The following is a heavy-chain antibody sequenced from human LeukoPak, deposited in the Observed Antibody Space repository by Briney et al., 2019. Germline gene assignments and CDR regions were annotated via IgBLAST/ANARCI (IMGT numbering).Heavy chain of an antibody. CDR2: ISSSSSYI. D-gene: IGHD3-10*01. V-gene: IGHV3-21*01. CDR1: GFTFSSYS. Sequence: GGSLRLSCAASGFTFSSYSMNWVRQAPGKGLEWVSSISSSSSYIYYADSVKGRFTISRDNAKNSLYLQMNSLRAEDTAVYYCASVDYGLGSPSPWGQGTLVTVSS. CDR3: ASVDYGLGSPSP. J-gene: IGHJ5*02.